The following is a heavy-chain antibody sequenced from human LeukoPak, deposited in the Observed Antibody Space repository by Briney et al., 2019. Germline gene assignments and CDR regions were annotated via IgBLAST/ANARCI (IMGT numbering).Heavy chain of an antibody. V-gene: IGHV3-23*01. CDR2: MSGIGGST. Sequence: GGSLRLSCAGSGFTFTNHVMSWVRQAPGKGLEWVSGMSGIGGSTYYADSVKGRFTISRDDSKNTVYLQLNSLRADDTAVYYCTKAGGNSYYYYYMDVWGKGTTVTVSS. J-gene: IGHJ6*03. CDR1: GFTFTNHV. D-gene: IGHD4-23*01. CDR3: TKAGGNSYYYYYMDV.